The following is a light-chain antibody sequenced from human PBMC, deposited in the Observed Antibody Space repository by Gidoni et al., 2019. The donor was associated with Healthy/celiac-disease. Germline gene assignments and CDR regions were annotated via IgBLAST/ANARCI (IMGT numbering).Light chain of an antibody. V-gene: IGLV2-23*01. CDR3: CSYAGSSSYV. CDR2: EGR. J-gene: IGLJ1*01. CDR1: SSDVGSYNL. Sequence: QSALTQPASVSGSPGPSITISCTGTSSDVGSYNLVTWYQQHPGKAPKLYIYEGRKRPSGVSNRFSGSKSGNTASLTISGLQAEDEADYYCCSYAGSSSYVFGTGTKVTVL.